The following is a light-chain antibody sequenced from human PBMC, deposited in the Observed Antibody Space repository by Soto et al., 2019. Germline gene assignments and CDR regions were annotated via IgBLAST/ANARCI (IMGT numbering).Light chain of an antibody. V-gene: IGKV1-5*01. CDR1: QSISSW. CDR2: DAS. Sequence: DLQMTQSPSTLSASVGDRVTITCRASQSISSWLAWYQQKPGKAPKLLIYDASSLESGVPSRFSGSGSGTEFTLTISSLQPDDFATYYCQQLNTSPWTFGQGTKVDIK. J-gene: IGKJ1*01. CDR3: QQLNTSPWT.